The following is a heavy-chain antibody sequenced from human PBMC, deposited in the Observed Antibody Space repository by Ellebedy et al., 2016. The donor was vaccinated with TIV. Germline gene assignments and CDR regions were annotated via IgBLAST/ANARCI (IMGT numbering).Heavy chain of an antibody. J-gene: IGHJ4*02. D-gene: IGHD7-27*01. CDR2: IKYDGSSK. CDR3: ARDPPASATRTWG. V-gene: IGHV3-30*14. Sequence: GGSLRLSXAASGFTLSNYAMHWVRQPPGKGLEWVALIKYDGSSKYYADSVKGRFTISRDNSKNTLYLEMNNLRPEDTAMYYCARDPPASATRTWGWGQGTLVIVSS. CDR1: GFTLSNYA.